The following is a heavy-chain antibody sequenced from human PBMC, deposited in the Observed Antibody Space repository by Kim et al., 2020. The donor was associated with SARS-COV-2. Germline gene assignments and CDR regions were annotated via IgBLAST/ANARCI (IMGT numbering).Heavy chain of an antibody. CDR1: GFTFDDYA. V-gene: IGHV3-43*02. D-gene: IGHD3-10*01. Sequence: GGSLRLSCAASGFTFDDYAMHWVRQAPGKGLEWVSLISGDGGSTYYADSVKGRFTISRDNSKNSLYLQMNSLRTEDTALYYYAKDNPVKPTYFGLGYYYGSGKIYYYMDVWGKGTTVTVSS. CDR2: ISGDGGST. CDR3: AKDNPVKPTYFGLGYYYGSGKIYYYMDV. J-gene: IGHJ6*03.